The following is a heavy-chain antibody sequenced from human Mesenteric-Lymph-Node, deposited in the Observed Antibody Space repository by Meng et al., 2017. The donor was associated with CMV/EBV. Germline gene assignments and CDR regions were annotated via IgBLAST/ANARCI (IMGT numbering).Heavy chain of an antibody. CDR1: GFSFSNFY. CDR2: ISPHGDSP. Sequence: GESLKISCAASGFSFSNFYMDWVRQAPGQGLVWVSRISPHGDSPSYADSVKGRFTMSRDNSNNTLYLQMDSLRAEDTAVYYCAKVVASTSYYYYYAMDVWGQGTTVTVSS. CDR3: AKVVASTSYYYYYAMDV. J-gene: IGHJ6*02. V-gene: IGHV3-74*01. D-gene: IGHD2-15*01.